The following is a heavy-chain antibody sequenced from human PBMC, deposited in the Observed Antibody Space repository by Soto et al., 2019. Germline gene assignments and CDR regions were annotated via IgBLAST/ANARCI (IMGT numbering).Heavy chain of an antibody. Sequence: QVQLVESGGGVVQPGRSLRLSCAASGFTFSSYGMHWVRQAPGKGLEWVAVIWYDGSNKYYADSVKGRFTISRDNSKXXLYLQMNSLRAEATAVYYCARDYDRSGYPRYYFDYLGQGTLVTVSS. CDR1: GFTFSSYG. J-gene: IGHJ4*02. D-gene: IGHD3-22*01. CDR3: ARDYDRSGYPRYYFDY. CDR2: IWYDGSNK. V-gene: IGHV3-33*01.